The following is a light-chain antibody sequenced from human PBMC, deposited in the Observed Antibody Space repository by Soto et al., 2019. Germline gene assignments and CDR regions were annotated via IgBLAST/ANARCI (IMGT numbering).Light chain of an antibody. J-gene: IGLJ2*01. CDR1: SGDIGGYNY. CDR2: EVT. CDR3: SSYTTASTPVV. Sequence: QAVVTQPASVSGSPGQSITISCTGTSGDIGGYNYVSWYQQHPGKAPKLLISEVTNRPSGVSNRFSGSKSGNTASLTISGLQSEDEADYYCSSYTTASTPVVFGGGTKLTVL. V-gene: IGLV2-14*01.